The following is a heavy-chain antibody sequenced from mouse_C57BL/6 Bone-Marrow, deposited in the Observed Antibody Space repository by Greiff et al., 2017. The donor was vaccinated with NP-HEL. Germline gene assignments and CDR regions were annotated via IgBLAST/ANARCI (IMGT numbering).Heavy chain of an antibody. Sequence: QVQLKESGAELVRPGASVTLSCKASGYTFTDYEMHWVKQTPVHGLEWIGAIDPETGGTAYNQKFKGKAILTADKSSSTAYMELRSLTSEDSAVYYCTRHYGSYFDYWGQGTTLTVSS. J-gene: IGHJ2*01. CDR2: IDPETGGT. D-gene: IGHD1-1*01. CDR1: GYTFTDYE. CDR3: TRHYGSYFDY. V-gene: IGHV1-15*01.